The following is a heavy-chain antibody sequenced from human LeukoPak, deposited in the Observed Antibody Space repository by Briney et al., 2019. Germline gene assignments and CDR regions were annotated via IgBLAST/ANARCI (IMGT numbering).Heavy chain of an antibody. D-gene: IGHD3-16*01. CDR3: ARSTVLGGFDY. CDR1: GGSISSYY. V-gene: IGHV4-4*07. Sequence: SETLSLTCTVSGGSISSYYWSWIRQPAGKGLEWIGRIFARGSTNENPSLKSRLTISLRTSENQFSLKLFSVSAADTAVYYCARSTVLGGFDYWGQGALITVSS. CDR2: IFARGST. J-gene: IGHJ4*02.